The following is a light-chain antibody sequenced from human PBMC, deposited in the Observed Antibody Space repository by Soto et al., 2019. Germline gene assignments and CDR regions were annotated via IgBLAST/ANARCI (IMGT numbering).Light chain of an antibody. V-gene: IGKV1-8*01. J-gene: IGKJ1*01. CDR2: AAS. Sequence: AILMTQSPSSFSASTGDRVTITCRASQGISSYLAWYQQKPGKAPKLLIYAASTLQSGVPSRFSGSGSGTDFTLTISCLQSEDFATYYCQQYYSYPPTFGQGTKVDTK. CDR3: QQYYSYPPT. CDR1: QGISSY.